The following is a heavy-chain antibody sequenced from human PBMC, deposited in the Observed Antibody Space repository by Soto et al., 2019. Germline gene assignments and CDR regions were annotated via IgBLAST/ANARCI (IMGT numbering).Heavy chain of an antibody. D-gene: IGHD3-10*01. CDR1: GGSFSGYY. Sequence: SETLSLTCAVYGGSFSGYYWSWIRQPPGKGLEWIGEINHSGSTNYNPSLKSRVTISVDTSKNQFSLKLSSVTAADTAVYYCARGRGHFDYWGQGILVIVSS. J-gene: IGHJ4*02. CDR2: INHSGST. V-gene: IGHV4-34*01. CDR3: ARGRGHFDY.